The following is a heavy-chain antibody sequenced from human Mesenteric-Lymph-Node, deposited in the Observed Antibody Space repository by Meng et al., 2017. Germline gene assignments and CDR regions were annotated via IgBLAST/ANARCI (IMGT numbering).Heavy chain of an antibody. V-gene: IGHV3-72*01. CDR1: GLTFSSYS. CDR2: SRTKTSGYTT. J-gene: IGHJ4*02. Sequence: VQLVESGGGLVKPGGSLRLSCAASGLTFSSYSMNWVRQAPGKGLEWVGRSRTKTSGYTTEYAASVRGRFTVSRHDSENSLFLQMNSLKAEDTAVYYCAGGRPGSAPFDYWGRGTLVTVSS. CDR3: AGGRPGSAPFDY. D-gene: IGHD1-26*01.